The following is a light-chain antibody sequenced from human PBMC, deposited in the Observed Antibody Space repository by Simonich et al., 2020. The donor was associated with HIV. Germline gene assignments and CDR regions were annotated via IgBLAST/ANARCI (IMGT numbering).Light chain of an antibody. J-gene: IGLJ3*02. V-gene: IGLV2-8*01. Sequence: QSAPTQPPSASGSPGQSVTISCPGTSSDVGASNYVSWYQQHPGKAPKLMIYEVSKRPSGVPDRFSGSKSGNTASLTISGLQAEDEADYYCCSYAGSYTNWVFGGGTKLTVL. CDR1: SSDVGASNY. CDR3: CSYAGSYTNWV. CDR2: EVS.